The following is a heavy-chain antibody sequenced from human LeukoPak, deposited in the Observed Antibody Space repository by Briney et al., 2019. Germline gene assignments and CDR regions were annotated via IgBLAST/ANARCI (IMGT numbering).Heavy chain of an antibody. CDR1: GGSISSYY. Sequence: PSETLSLTCTVSGGSISSYYWSWIRQAPGKGLEWIGYIYYTGSINYNPSLKSRVTISVDTSKNQFSLKLSSVTAADTAVYYCAREEITTHLGPDAFDIWGQGTMVTVSS. V-gene: IGHV4-59*12. CDR2: IYYTGSI. J-gene: IGHJ3*02. CDR3: AREEITTHLGPDAFDI. D-gene: IGHD3-16*01.